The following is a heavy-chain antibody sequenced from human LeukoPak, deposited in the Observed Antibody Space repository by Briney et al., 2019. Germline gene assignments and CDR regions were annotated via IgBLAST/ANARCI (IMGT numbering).Heavy chain of an antibody. CDR2: MYYSGST. J-gene: IGHJ4*02. Sequence: SETLSLTCTVSGGSISSSDYYWGWIRQPPGKGLEWIGSMYYSGSTYYNPSLKSRVTISVDTSKNQFSLKLSSVTAADTAVYCCARDQRVAKTLDYWGQGTLVTVSS. CDR3: ARDQRVAKTLDY. CDR1: GGSISSSDYY. D-gene: IGHD6-25*01. V-gene: IGHV4-39*07.